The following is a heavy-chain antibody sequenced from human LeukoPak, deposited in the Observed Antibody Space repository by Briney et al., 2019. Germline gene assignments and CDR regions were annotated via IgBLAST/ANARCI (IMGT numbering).Heavy chain of an antibody. D-gene: IGHD3-3*01. CDR2: IYNSGST. Sequence: PSETLSLTCTVSGASVRSYYWNWIRQSPGRGLEWVGYIYNSGSTNYNPSLKSRVTISVDTSKNQFSLRLSSVTAADTAVYYCAREGGFYRPLDYSGQGTLVTVSS. CDR1: GASVRSYY. CDR3: AREGGFYRPLDY. J-gene: IGHJ4*02. V-gene: IGHV4-59*02.